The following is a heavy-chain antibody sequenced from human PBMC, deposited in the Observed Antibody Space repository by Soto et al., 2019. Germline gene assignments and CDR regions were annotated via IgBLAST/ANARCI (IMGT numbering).Heavy chain of an antibody. CDR3: ARQIAVAGGGGNWFDP. CDR1: GGSISSSSYY. V-gene: IGHV4-39*01. D-gene: IGHD6-19*01. Sequence: PSETLSLTCTVSGGSISSSSYYWGWIRQPPGKGLEWIGSIYYSGSSYYNPSLKSRVTISVDTSKNQFSLKLSSVTAADTAVYYCARQIAVAGGGGNWFDPWGQGTLVTAPQ. J-gene: IGHJ5*02. CDR2: IYYSGSS.